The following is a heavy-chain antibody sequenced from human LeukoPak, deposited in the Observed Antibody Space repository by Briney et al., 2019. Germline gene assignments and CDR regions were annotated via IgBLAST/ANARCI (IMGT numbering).Heavy chain of an antibody. Sequence: PGGSLRLSCAASGFTFSSYGMHWVRQAPGKGLEWVAFIRYDGSNKYYADSVKGRFTISRDNSKNTLYLQMNSLRAEDTAVYYCAKDGTVTTFFYYYYMDVWGKGTTVTISS. V-gene: IGHV3-30*02. CDR1: GFTFSSYG. CDR2: IRYDGSNK. D-gene: IGHD4-17*01. J-gene: IGHJ6*03. CDR3: AKDGTVTTFFYYYYMDV.